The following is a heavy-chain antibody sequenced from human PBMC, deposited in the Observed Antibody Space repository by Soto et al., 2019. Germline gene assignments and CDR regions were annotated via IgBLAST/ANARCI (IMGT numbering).Heavy chain of an antibody. J-gene: IGHJ3*02. CDR1: GYTFTSYG. D-gene: IGHD3-3*01. CDR2: ISAYNGNT. Sequence: GASVKVSCKASGYTFTSYGISWVRQAPGQGLEWMGWISAYNGNTNYAQKLQGRVTMTTDTSTSTAYMELRSLRSDDTAVYYCARDPSYYDFWSGSQLNAFDIWGQETMVTVSS. V-gene: IGHV1-18*01. CDR3: ARDPSYYDFWSGSQLNAFDI.